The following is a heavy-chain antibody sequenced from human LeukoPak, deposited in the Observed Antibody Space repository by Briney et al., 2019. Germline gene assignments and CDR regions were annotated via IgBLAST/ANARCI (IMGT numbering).Heavy chain of an antibody. Sequence: ASVKVSCKASGYTFTSYGISWVRQAPGQGLEWMGWISAYNGNTNYAQKLQGRVTMATDTSTSTAYMELRSLRSDDTAVYYCARMGPYYYDSSGRKYYFDYWGQGTLVTVSS. CDR3: ARMGPYYYDSSGRKYYFDY. CDR1: GYTFTSYG. J-gene: IGHJ4*02. D-gene: IGHD3-22*01. CDR2: ISAYNGNT. V-gene: IGHV1-18*01.